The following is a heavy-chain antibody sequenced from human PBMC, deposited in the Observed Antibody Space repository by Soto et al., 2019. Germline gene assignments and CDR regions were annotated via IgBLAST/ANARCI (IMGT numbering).Heavy chain of an antibody. J-gene: IGHJ5*02. D-gene: IGHD3-10*01. CDR2: IDGSGGIT. CDR1: GFTFGTTD. Sequence: QLLQSGGGLVQPGGSLTLSCAASGFTFGTTDMSWVRQAPGEGLEWVSTIDGSGGITYYADSVKGRFTISRDNSRKQGEPPMNSLRGDDTALYYCVKNSGWFNTWGQGALVTVSS. V-gene: IGHV3-23*01. CDR3: VKNSGWFNT.